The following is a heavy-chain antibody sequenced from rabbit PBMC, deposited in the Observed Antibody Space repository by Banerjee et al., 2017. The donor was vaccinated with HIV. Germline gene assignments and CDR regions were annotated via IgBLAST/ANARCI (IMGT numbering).Heavy chain of an antibody. V-gene: IGHV1S45*01. CDR1: GFDFSSYG. Sequence: QEQLVESGGGLVQPGGSLKLSCKASGFDFSSYGVSWVRQAPGKGLEWIACINTSSGSTVYATWAKGRFTISRTLSTTVALQMTSLTAADTATYFCARDLAGVIGWNFNLWGQGTLVTDS. CDR2: INTSSGST. J-gene: IGHJ4*01. D-gene: IGHD4-1*01. CDR3: ARDLAGVIGWNFNL.